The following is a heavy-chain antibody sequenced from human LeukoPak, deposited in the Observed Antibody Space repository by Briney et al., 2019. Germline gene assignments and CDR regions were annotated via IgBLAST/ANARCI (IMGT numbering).Heavy chain of an antibody. CDR3: ARGGYNYFDY. CDR1: GFTFSSYR. CDR2: IWYDGSNK. V-gene: IGHV3-33*01. Sequence: GRSLRLSCAASGFTFSSYRMHWVRQAPGKGREWVAVIWYDGSNKYYADSVKGRFTISRDNSKNTLYLQMNSLRAEDTAVYYCARGGYNYFDYWGQGTLVTVSS. D-gene: IGHD6-13*01. J-gene: IGHJ4*02.